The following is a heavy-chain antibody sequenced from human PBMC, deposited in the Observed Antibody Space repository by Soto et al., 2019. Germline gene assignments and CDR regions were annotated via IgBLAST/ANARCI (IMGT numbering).Heavy chain of an antibody. CDR2: ISTYNGNT. Sequence: QVQLVQSGVEVKKPGASVQVSCKASGYTFTTYGISWVRQAPGQVLEWLGWISTYNGNTNYVQKLQGKVTMTADTSTATAYLDLSSLRSDDTAVYYCARLGQYCITNSCYNYFDHRGQGTLVTVSS. CDR3: ARLGQYCITNSCYNYFDH. CDR1: GYTFTTYG. V-gene: IGHV1-18*01. D-gene: IGHD2-2*02. J-gene: IGHJ4*02.